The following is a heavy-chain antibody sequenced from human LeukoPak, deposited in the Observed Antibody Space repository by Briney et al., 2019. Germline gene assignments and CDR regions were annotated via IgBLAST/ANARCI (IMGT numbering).Heavy chain of an antibody. CDR1: GFTFSSYG. CDR2: IRYDGSKK. V-gene: IGHV3-30*02. Sequence: GGSLRLSCAASGFTFSSYGMHWVRQAPGKGLELVAFIRYDGSKKYYADSVKGRFTISRDNSKNTLYLQMNSLRAEDTAVYYCAKDLWSGYFRFDYWGQGTLVTVSS. D-gene: IGHD3-3*01. J-gene: IGHJ4*02. CDR3: AKDLWSGYFRFDY.